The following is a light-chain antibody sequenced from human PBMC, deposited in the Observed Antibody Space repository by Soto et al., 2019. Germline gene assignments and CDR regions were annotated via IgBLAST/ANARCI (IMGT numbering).Light chain of an antibody. Sequence: EIVLTQSPVTLSLSPGDRATLSCRASQSLTNSFIAWYQQKPGQAPRLLIYDTSSRATGIPDRFSGSGSGTDFTLTISRLEPEDFAVYYCQQYGSSGTFGQGTKVDIK. CDR2: DTS. V-gene: IGKV3-20*01. CDR1: QSLTNSF. CDR3: QQYGSSGT. J-gene: IGKJ1*01.